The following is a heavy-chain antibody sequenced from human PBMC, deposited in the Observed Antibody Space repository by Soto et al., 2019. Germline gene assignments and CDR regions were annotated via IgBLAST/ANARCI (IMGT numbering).Heavy chain of an antibody. V-gene: IGHV1-3*01. CDR3: ARDLEVVAASSWPPGY. D-gene: IGHD2-15*01. CDR1: GYTFTSYA. CDR2: INAGNGNT. Sequence: ASVKVSFKASGYTFTSYAMHWVRQAPGQRLEWMGWINAGNGNTKYSQKFQGRVTITRDTSASTAYMELSSLRSEDTAVYYCARDLEVVAASSWPPGYWGQGTLVTVSS. J-gene: IGHJ4*02.